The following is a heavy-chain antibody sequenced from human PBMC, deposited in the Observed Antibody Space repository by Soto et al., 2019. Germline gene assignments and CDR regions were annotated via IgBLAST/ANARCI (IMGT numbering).Heavy chain of an antibody. CDR1: GTSFTTYY. J-gene: IGHJ4*02. CDR2: IFYSGHL. D-gene: IGHD3-9*01. Sequence: PSETLSLTCSVSGTSFTTYYWSWIRQSPGKGLEWIGYIFYSGHLKYNPSLKSRVTMSVDTSKNQVSLKLSSVSAADTAVYYCAKGLASEKVDSWGQGILVTVSS. V-gene: IGHV4-59*03. CDR3: AKGLASEKVDS.